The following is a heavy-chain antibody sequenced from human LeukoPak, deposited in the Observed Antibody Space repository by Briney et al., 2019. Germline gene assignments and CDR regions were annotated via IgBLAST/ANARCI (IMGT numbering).Heavy chain of an antibody. CDR2: ISGSGGST. CDR1: GFTFSSYA. CDR3: AKEDYDYVWGSYRSTSYYFDY. D-gene: IGHD3-16*02. V-gene: IGHV3-23*01. J-gene: IGHJ4*02. Sequence: GGSLRLSCAASGFTFSSYAMGWVRQAPGKGLEWVSAISGSGGSTYYADSVKGRFTISRDNSKNTLYLQMNSLRAEDTAVYYCAKEDYDYVWGSYRSTSYYFDYWGQGTLVTVSS.